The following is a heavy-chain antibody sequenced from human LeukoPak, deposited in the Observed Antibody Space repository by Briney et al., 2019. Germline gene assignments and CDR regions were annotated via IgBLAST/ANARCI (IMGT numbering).Heavy chain of an antibody. D-gene: IGHD3-22*01. CDR2: ISGSGGST. CDR3: AKGLGSSGYYYGLFDY. CDR1: GGSFSGYY. Sequence: ETLSLTCAVYGGSFSGYYWSWIRQPPGKGLEWVSAISGSGGSTYYADSVKGRFTISRDNSKNTLYLQMNSLRAEDTAVYYCAKGLGSSGYYYGLFDYWGQGTLVTVSS. J-gene: IGHJ4*02. V-gene: IGHV3-23*01.